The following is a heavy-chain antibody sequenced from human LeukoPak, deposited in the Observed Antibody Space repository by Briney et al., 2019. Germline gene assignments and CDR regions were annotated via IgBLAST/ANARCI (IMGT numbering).Heavy chain of an antibody. V-gene: IGHV3-48*03. CDR2: ISSSGSTI. CDR3: AKSYDDNYFDY. D-gene: IGHD3-9*01. CDR1: GFTFSSYE. J-gene: IGHJ4*02. Sequence: PGGSLRLSCAASGFTFSSYEMNWVRQAPGKGLEWVSYISSSGSTIYYADSVKGRFTISRDNAKNSLYLQMNSLRAEDTAVYYCAKSYDDNYFDYWGQGTLVTVSS.